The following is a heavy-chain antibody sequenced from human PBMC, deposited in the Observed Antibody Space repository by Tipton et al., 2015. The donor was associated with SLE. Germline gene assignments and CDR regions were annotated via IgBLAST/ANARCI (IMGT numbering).Heavy chain of an antibody. D-gene: IGHD6-19*01. J-gene: IGHJ6*02. CDR2: IDHSRST. CDR1: GGSFSVHY. V-gene: IGHV4-34*01. Sequence: LRLSCAVYGGSFSVHYWSWSWIRQPPGKGLEWIGEIDHSRSTNYNPSLKSRVTISRDNSKNTLYLQMNSLRAEDTALYYCAKDLPAGSGWPNYYYSGMDVWGQGPTVTVPS. CDR3: AKDLPAGSGWPNYYYSGMDV.